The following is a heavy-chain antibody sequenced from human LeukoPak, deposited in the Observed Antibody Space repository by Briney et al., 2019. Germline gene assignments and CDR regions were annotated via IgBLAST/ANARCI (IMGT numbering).Heavy chain of an antibody. CDR1: GGSISSYY. CDR3: ARRNLGYFDY. J-gene: IGHJ4*02. D-gene: IGHD1-7*01. V-gene: IGHV4-59*08. CDR2: IYYSGST. Sequence: PSETLSLTCTVSGGSISSYYWSWIRQPPGKGLEWIGYIYYSGSTNYNPSLKSRVTISVDTSKNQSSLKLSSVTAADTAVYYCARRNLGYFDYWGQGTLVTVSS.